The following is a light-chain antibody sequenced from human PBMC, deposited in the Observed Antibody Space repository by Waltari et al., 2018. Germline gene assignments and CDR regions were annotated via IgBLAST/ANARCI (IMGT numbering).Light chain of an antibody. CDR2: GAS. J-gene: IGKJ1*01. CDR1: QTGSRT. Sequence: EIVLTQPPGTLSLSPGQRATLSCRASQTGSRTLAWYQQKPGQPPKLLIHGASIRATGIPDTFTGSGSGTHFSLTISRLEPEEFAIDVCQHYVRVPATFGQGTKVELK. CDR3: QHYVRVPAT. V-gene: IGKV3-20*01.